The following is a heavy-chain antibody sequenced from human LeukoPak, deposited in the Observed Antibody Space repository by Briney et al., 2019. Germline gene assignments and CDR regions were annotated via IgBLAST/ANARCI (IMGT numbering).Heavy chain of an antibody. D-gene: IGHD3-9*01. V-gene: IGHV4-30-2*01. CDR3: ARGVGLRYFDPLYYFDY. J-gene: IGHJ4*02. CDR2: IYHSGST. CDR1: GGSISSGGYS. Sequence: SETLSLTCAVSGGSISSGGYSWSWIRQPPGKGLEWIGYIYHSGSTYYNPSLKSRVTISVDRSKNQFSLKLSSVTAADTAVYYCARGVGLRYFDPLYYFDYWGQGTLVTVSS.